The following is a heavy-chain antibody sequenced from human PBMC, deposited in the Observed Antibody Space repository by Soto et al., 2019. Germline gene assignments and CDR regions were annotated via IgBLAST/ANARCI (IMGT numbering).Heavy chain of an antibody. CDR3: ARGRYCSGGSCYDWFDP. CDR1: GYTFTSYD. J-gene: IGHJ5*02. D-gene: IGHD2-15*01. Sequence: QVQLVQSGAEVKKPGASVKVSCKASGYTFTSYDINWVRQATGQGLEWMGWMNPNSCNTGYAQKFQGRVTMTRNTSISTAYMELSSLRSEDTAVYYCARGRYCSGGSCYDWFDPWGQGTLVTVSS. CDR2: MNPNSCNT. V-gene: IGHV1-8*01.